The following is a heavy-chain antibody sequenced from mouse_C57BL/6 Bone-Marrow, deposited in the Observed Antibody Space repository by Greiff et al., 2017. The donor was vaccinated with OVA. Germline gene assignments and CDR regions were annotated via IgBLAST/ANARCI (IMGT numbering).Heavy chain of an antibody. D-gene: IGHD1-1*01. CDR2: IWSGGST. CDR1: GFSLTSYG. Sequence: QVQLQQSGPGLVQPSQSLSIPCTVSGFSLTSYGVHWVRQSPGKGLEWLGVIWSGGSTDYNAAFISRLSISKDNSKSQVFFKMNSLQADDTAIYYCASPITTAAMDYWGQGTSVTVSS. CDR3: ASPITTAAMDY. J-gene: IGHJ4*01. V-gene: IGHV2-2*01.